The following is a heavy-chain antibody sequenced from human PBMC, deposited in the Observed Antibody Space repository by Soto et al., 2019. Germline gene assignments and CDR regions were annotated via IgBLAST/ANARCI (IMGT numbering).Heavy chain of an antibody. Sequence: GGSLRLSCAASGFTFNKYGMHWVRQAPGKGLEWLSYISSGSDNIKYADSVKGRFTISRDNAENSLYLHMNSLRAEDTALYYCARDRGYYYYMDVWGKGTTVTVSS. CDR1: GFTFNKYG. CDR2: ISSGSDNI. J-gene: IGHJ6*03. CDR3: ARDRGYYYYMDV. V-gene: IGHV3-48*01.